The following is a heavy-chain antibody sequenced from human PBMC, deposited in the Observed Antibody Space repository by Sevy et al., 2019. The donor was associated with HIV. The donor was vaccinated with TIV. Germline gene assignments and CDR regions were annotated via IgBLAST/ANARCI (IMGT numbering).Heavy chain of an antibody. CDR3: ARLRGGYGNGWFYYYMDV. Sequence: SETLSITCSVTGGSIRRGDYFWGWIRQSPGKGLEWIGSITDSGSTYYNPSLKSRVTMSVDTSKNQFSLKLSSVTAADTAVHYCARLRGGYGNGWFYYYMDVWGKGTTVTVSS. D-gene: IGHD3-10*01. CDR1: GGSIRRGDYF. V-gene: IGHV4-39*01. CDR2: ITDSGST. J-gene: IGHJ6*03.